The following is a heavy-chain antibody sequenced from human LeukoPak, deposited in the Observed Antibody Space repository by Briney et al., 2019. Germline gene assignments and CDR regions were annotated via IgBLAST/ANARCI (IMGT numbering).Heavy chain of an antibody. CDR1: GFTFSSYS. J-gene: IGHJ4*02. Sequence: PGGSLRLSCAASGFTFSSYSMHWVRQAPGKGLEWVAVISYDGSNKYYADSVRGRFTISRDNSKNTLYLQMNSLRAEDTAVYCCAKGGYYNSSGYPPHFDYWGQGTLVTVSS. CDR3: AKGGYYNSSGYPPHFDY. V-gene: IGHV3-30*18. CDR2: ISYDGSNK. D-gene: IGHD3-22*01.